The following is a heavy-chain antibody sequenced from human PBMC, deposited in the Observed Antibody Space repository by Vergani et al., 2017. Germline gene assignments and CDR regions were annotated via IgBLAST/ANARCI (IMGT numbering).Heavy chain of an antibody. Sequence: EVQLVEPGGGSVQSGGSLRLSCVASGFSFNTYRMHWVRQVPGKGLMWVARIDEYGNRATYGDFETGRFTISRDNAKNTVFLQMNNLRADDAGVYYCVRTEYCTGIACNTRFDSWGQGALVTVSS. V-gene: IGHV3-74*03. CDR3: VRTEYCTGIACNTRFDS. D-gene: IGHD2-8*02. J-gene: IGHJ5*01. CDR2: IDEYGNRA. CDR1: GFSFNTYR.